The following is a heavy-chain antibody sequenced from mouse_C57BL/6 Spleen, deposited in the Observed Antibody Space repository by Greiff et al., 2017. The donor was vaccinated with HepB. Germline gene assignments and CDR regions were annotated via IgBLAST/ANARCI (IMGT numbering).Heavy chain of an antibody. J-gene: IGHJ2*01. CDR1: GYTFTSYW. CDR3: ARIITTVVDPYYFDY. D-gene: IGHD1-1*01. CDR2: INPSNGGT. Sequence: QVQLQQPGTELVKPGASVKLSCKASGYTFTSYWMHWVKQRPGQGLEWIGNINPSNGGTNYNEKFKSKATLTADKSSSTAYMELRSLTSEDSAVYFCARIITTVVDPYYFDYWGQGTTLTVSS. V-gene: IGHV1-53*01.